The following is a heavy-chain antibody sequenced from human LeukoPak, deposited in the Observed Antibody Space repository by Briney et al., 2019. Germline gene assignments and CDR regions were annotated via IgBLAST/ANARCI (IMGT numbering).Heavy chain of an antibody. D-gene: IGHD4-11*01. V-gene: IGHV3-33*05. Sequence: PGRSLRPSCAAAGFTFSSCGMHWVRQAPGKGPEWVAVISYDGSNKYYADSVKGRFTISRDNSKRTLYLQMNSLKAEDTAVYYCARVRPGSNYIYFVYWGQGTLVTVCS. J-gene: IGHJ4*02. CDR1: GFTFSSCG. CDR3: ARVRPGSNYIYFVY. CDR2: ISYDGSNK.